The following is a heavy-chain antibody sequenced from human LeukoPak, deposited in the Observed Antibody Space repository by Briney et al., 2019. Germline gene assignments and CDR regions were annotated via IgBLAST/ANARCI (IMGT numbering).Heavy chain of an antibody. J-gene: IGHJ4*02. CDR1: GGSFSGYY. CDR3: ARGAGYSSGWRNVSDY. Sequence: PSETLSLTCAVYGGSFSGYYWSWIRQPPGKGLEWIGEINHSGSTNYNPSLKSRVTISVDTSKNQFSLKLSSVTAADTAVYYCARGAGYSSGWRNVSDYWGQGTLVTVSS. D-gene: IGHD6-19*01. V-gene: IGHV4-34*01. CDR2: INHSGST.